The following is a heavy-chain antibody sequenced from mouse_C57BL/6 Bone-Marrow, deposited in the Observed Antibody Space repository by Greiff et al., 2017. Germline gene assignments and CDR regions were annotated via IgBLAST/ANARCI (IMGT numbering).Heavy chain of an antibody. CDR2: INPNNGGT. Sequence: EVKLQQSGPELVKPGASVKIPCKASGYTFTDYNMDWVKQSHGKSLEWIGDINPNNGGTIYNQKFKGKATLTVDKSSSTAYMELRSLTSEDTAVYYCARDYYVSSLYFDYWGQGTTLTVSS. J-gene: IGHJ2*01. CDR1: GYTFTDYN. V-gene: IGHV1-18*01. CDR3: ARDYYVSSLYFDY. D-gene: IGHD1-1*01.